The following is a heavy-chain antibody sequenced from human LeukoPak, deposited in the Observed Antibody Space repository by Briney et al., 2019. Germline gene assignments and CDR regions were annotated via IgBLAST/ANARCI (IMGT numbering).Heavy chain of an antibody. D-gene: IGHD2-2*01. CDR2: IWYDGSNK. J-gene: IGHJ6*04. V-gene: IGHV3-33*01. CDR1: GFTFSSYG. Sequence: PGGSLRLSCAASGFTFSSYGMHWVRQAPGKGLEWVAVIWYDGSNKYYADSVKGRFTISRDNSKNTLYLQMNSLRAEDTAVYYCARDSAVPAQGMDVWGKGTTVTVSS. CDR3: ARDSAVPAQGMDV.